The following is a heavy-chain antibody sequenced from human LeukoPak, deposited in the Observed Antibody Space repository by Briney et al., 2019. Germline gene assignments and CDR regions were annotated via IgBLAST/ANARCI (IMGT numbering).Heavy chain of an antibody. D-gene: IGHD3-3*01. J-gene: IGHJ3*02. CDR2: INHSGST. CDR1: GGSFSGYY. Sequence: SETLSLTCAVYGGSFSGYYWSWIRQPPGKGLEWIGEINHSGSTNYNPSLKSRVTISVDTSKNQFSLKLSSVTAADTAVYYCARGTYYDLWSGYSSLGAFDIWGQGTMVTVSS. V-gene: IGHV4-34*01. CDR3: ARGTYYDLWSGYSSLGAFDI.